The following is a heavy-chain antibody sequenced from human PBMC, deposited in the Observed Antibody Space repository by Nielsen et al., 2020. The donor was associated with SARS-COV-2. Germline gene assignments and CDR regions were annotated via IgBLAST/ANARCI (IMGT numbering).Heavy chain of an antibody. J-gene: IGHJ4*02. Sequence: SLNISCSSSGFTFITSWMNWVRQAPGKGLEWVANIKPDGTGKYYVDSVKGRFTISRDNAKNSLYLQMNSLRAEDTAVYYCSRGSVEWGQGTLVTVSS. CDR3: SRGSVE. CDR1: GFTFITSW. V-gene: IGHV3-7*01. CDR2: IKPDGTGK.